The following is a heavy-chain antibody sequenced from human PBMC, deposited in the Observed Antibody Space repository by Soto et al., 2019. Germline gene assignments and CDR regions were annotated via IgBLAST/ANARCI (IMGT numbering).Heavy chain of an antibody. Sequence: ASVKVSCKASGYTFTSYAMHWVRQAPGQRLEWMGWINAGNGNAKYSQKFQGRVTITRDTSASTAYMELSSLRSEDTAVYYCARALCSSSTSCPRDYWGQGTLVTVSS. D-gene: IGHD2-2*01. J-gene: IGHJ4*02. CDR1: GYTFTSYA. CDR2: INAGNGNA. CDR3: ARALCSSSTSCPRDY. V-gene: IGHV1-3*01.